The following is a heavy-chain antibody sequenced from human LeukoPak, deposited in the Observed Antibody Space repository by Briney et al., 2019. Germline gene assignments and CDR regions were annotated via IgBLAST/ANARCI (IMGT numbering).Heavy chain of an antibody. CDR3: VRWSDDHSNHANY. CDR1: GFTFSSYG. CDR2: ISYDGSTK. V-gene: IGHV3-33*08. D-gene: IGHD4-11*01. Sequence: PGGSLRLSCAASGFTFSSYGMHWVRQAPGKGLEWVAFISYDGSTKTYADSVKGRFTTSRDISLHLQMNSLRVDDTAVYYCVRWSDDHSNHANYWGQGTLVTVSS. J-gene: IGHJ4*02.